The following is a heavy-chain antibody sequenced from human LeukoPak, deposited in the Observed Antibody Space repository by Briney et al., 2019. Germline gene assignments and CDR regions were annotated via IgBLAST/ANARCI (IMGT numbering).Heavy chain of an antibody. CDR1: GFIFSGYS. V-gene: IGHV3-30-3*01. J-gene: IGHJ4*02. D-gene: IGHD3-3*01. CDR3: ARDPPSGPLRFLGPLDH. CDR2: ISDNGHKD. Sequence: GRSLRLSCAAAGFIFSGYSMHWVRQAPGKGLEWAAVISDNGHKDYYADAVKGRFTISRDNSKNTLYLQINSLRPEDTAVYYCARDPPSGPLRFLGPLDHWGQGTLVTVSS.